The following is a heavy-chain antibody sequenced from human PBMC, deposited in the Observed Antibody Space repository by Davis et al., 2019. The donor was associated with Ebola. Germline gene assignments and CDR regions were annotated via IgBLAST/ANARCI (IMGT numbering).Heavy chain of an antibody. CDR3: ARGSAFWSGYFMAYFEH. CDR2: INPNSGGT. J-gene: IGHJ4*02. Sequence: ASVKVSCKASGYTFTGYYMHWVRQAPGQGLEWMGWINPNSGGTNYAQKFQGRVTMTRDTSTTTAYMELTGLRSDDTAVYYCARGSAFWSGYFMAYFEHWGQGTVVSV. D-gene: IGHD3-3*01. V-gene: IGHV1-2*02. CDR1: GYTFTGYY.